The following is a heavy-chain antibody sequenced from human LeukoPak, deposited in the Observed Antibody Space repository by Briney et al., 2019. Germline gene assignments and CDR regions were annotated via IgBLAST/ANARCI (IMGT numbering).Heavy chain of an antibody. Sequence: PGGSLRLSCAASGFTFSSYAMSWVRQAPGKGLEWVSAISGSGGSPYSADSVKGRFTISRDNSKNTLYLQMNSLRAEDTAVYYCAKLEVGVTRGGDYWVQGTLVTVSS. D-gene: IGHD1-26*01. CDR3: AKLEVGVTRGGDY. CDR1: GFTFSSYA. V-gene: IGHV3-23*01. J-gene: IGHJ4*02. CDR2: ISGSGGSP.